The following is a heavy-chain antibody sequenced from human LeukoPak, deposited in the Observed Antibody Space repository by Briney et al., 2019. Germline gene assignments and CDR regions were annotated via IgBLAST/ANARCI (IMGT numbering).Heavy chain of an antibody. CDR3: ARGSGYYRPRGVDY. J-gene: IGHJ4*02. CDR2: INHSGST. D-gene: IGHD3-22*01. Sequence: PSETLSLTCAVYGGSFSGYYCSWIRQPPGKGLEWIGEINHSGSTNYNPSPKSGGTITVDKSNNHSSLKLITVTAAYTAGYYSARGSGYYRPRGVDYWGQGTLVTVSS. V-gene: IGHV4-34*01. CDR1: GGSFSGYY.